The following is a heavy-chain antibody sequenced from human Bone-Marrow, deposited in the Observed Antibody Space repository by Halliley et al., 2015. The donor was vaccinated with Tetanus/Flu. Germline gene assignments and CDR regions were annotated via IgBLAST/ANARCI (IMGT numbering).Heavy chain of an antibody. CDR2: FSGSGGDT. CDR3: VTTLGAPGTFPGGVS. D-gene: IGHD6-13*01. Sequence: SLRLSCAASGFTFSTYAMSWVRQAPGKGMEWVSLFSGSGGDTYYADSGMGRFTISRDNSKNTLYLQMNSVRAEDTAVYYCVTTLGAPGTFPGGVSWGRGTLVPVPS. V-gene: IGHV3-23*01. J-gene: IGHJ5*02. CDR1: GFTFSTYA.